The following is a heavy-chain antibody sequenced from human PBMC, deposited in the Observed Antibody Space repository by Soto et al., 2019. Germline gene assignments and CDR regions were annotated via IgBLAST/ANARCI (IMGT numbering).Heavy chain of an antibody. CDR2: IYPGDSDT. CDR3: ARLTTGTTSYGMDV. V-gene: IGHV5-51*01. J-gene: IGHJ6*02. Sequence: PGESLKIYCKGSGYNFTNYWIGWVRQMPGKGLEYMGIIYPGDSDTRYSPSFQGQVTVSADKSINTAYLQWSSLKASDTAMYYCARLTTGTTSYGMDVWGQGTTVTVSS. CDR1: GYNFTNYW. D-gene: IGHD1-7*01.